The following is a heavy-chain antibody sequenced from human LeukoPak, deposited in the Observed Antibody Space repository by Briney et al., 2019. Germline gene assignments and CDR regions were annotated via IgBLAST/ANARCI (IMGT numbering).Heavy chain of an antibody. J-gene: IGHJ3*02. Sequence: RGESLKISCKGSGYRFTSYWIGWVRQMPGKGLEWMGIIYPSDSDTRYSPSFQGQVSISADKSISAASLQWSSLKASDTAMYYCARRLMYYYDTSGYDVAFDIWGQGTMVTVSS. V-gene: IGHV5-51*01. D-gene: IGHD3-22*01. CDR1: GYRFTSYW. CDR3: ARRLMYYYDTSGYDVAFDI. CDR2: IYPSDSDT.